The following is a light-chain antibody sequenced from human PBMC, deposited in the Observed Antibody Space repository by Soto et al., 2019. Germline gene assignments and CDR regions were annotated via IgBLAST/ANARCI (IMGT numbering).Light chain of an antibody. CDR1: QSISSS. J-gene: IGKJ1*01. CDR3: QQYGSSPPWT. V-gene: IGKV3-20*01. CDR2: GAS. Sequence: EIVVTQSPATLSVSPGERVTLSCRASQSISSSLAWYQQKPGQAPRLLIYGASSRATGIPDRFSGSGSGTDFTLTISRLEPEDFAVYYCQQYGSSPPWTFGQGTKVDIK.